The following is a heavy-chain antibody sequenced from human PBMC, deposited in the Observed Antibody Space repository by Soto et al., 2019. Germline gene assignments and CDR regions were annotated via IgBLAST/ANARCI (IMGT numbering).Heavy chain of an antibody. V-gene: IGHV1-3*01. D-gene: IGHD2-21*02. CDR2: INAGNGNT. CDR3: ARSMVVVTAADY. J-gene: IGHJ4*02. CDR1: GYTFTSYA. Sequence: ASVKVSCKASGYTFTSYAMHWVRQAPGQRLEWMGWINAGNGNTKYSQKFQGRVTITRDTSASTAYMELSSLRSEDTAVYYCARSMVVVTAADYWGQGTLVTVS.